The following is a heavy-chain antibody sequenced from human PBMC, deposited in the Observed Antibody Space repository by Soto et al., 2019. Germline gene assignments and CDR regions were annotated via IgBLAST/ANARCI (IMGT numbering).Heavy chain of an antibody. V-gene: IGHV4-34*02. CDR1: GGSLSHYC. Sequence: QVELQQWGAGVLKPSESLSLTCGVYGGSLSHYCWIWVRQPPGKCLERVGEFNHSGEATYNPSLQRGFTITLEPSNNQNSLKMTSGTAADTPMYFSTQAERYPWAWFDPWGQRPQVTVSS. J-gene: IGHJ5*02. CDR3: TQAERYPWAWFDP. CDR2: FNHSGEA. D-gene: IGHD1-1*01.